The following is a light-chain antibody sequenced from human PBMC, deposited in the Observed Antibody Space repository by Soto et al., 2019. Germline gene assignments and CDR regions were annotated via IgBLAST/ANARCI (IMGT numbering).Light chain of an antibody. V-gene: IGKV3-20*01. J-gene: IGKJ1*01. CDR1: QIISSHY. CDR3: HQWGFSPSWT. Sequence: EIVLTQSPGTLSLSPGERATLSCRASQIISSHYLAWYQQRPAQPPRLLIYGTSSRATGVPDRFSGSGSGTEFTLTIRRLEPEDFAVYYCHQWGFSPSWTFGQGTKVEIK. CDR2: GTS.